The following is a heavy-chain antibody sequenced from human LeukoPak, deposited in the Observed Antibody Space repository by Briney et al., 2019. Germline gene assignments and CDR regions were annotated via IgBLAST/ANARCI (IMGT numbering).Heavy chain of an antibody. V-gene: IGHV3-23*01. Sequence: GGSLRLSCAASGFTFSRYAMRWVRQAPGKGLEWVSAITGSGDSTYYVDSVKGRFTISRDSSQNTLYLQMNSLRAEDTAVYYCAKVRGSPGSTYDVCDIWGQGTMVTVSS. CDR3: AKVRGSPGSTYDVCDI. D-gene: IGHD1-1*01. CDR1: GFTFSRYA. CDR2: ITGSGDST. J-gene: IGHJ3*02.